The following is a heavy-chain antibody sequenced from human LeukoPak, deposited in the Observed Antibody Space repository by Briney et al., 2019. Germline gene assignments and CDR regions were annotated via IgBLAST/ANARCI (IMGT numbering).Heavy chain of an antibody. CDR2: IKSKTDGGTT. Sequence: GGSLRLSCAASGFTFSSYAMSWVRQAPGKGLEWVGRIKSKTDGGTTDYAAPVKGRFTISRDDSKNTLYLQMNSLKTEDTAVYYCSGGTVTTWYYYYYMDVWGKGTTVTVSS. V-gene: IGHV3-15*01. CDR1: GFTFSSYA. CDR3: SGGTVTTWYYYYYMDV. D-gene: IGHD4-17*01. J-gene: IGHJ6*03.